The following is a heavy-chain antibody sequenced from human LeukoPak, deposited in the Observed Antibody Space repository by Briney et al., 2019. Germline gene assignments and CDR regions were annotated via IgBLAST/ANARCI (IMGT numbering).Heavy chain of an antibody. CDR1: GGSITSHY. V-gene: IGHV4-59*08. D-gene: IGHD5-24*01. J-gene: IGHJ4*02. CDR2: FYYSGST. CDR3: ARSGGRDGYNFGY. Sequence: PSETLSLTCTVSGGSITSHYWSWTRQPPGKGLEWIGYFYYSGSTNYSPSLESRVTMSVDTSRTHLYLNLSSVTAADTAMYYCARSGGRDGYNFGYWGPGTLVTVSS.